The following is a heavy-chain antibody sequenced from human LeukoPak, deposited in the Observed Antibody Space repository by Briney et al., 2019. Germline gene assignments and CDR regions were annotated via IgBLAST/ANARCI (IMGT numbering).Heavy chain of an antibody. D-gene: IGHD5-12*01. J-gene: IGHJ4*02. Sequence: ASVKVSCKASGGTFSSYAISWVRQAPGQGLEWMGRIIPILGIANYAQKFQGRVTITADKSTSTAYMELSSLRSEDTAVYYCARSGRDGYNKRAFDYWGQGTLVTVSS. CDR3: ARSGRDGYNKRAFDY. CDR2: IIPILGIA. CDR1: GGTFSSYA. V-gene: IGHV1-69*04.